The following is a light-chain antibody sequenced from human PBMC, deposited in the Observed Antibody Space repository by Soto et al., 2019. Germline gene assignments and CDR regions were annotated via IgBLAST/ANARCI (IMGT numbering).Light chain of an antibody. Sequence: QSVLTQPRSVSGSPGQSVTISCTGTSSDVRDNDYVSWYQHHPGKAPKLMIYDVNKRPSGVPDRFSGSKSGNTASLTISGLQAEDEADYYCCSPAGTYVLFDGGTKLTVL. CDR2: DVN. V-gene: IGLV2-11*01. J-gene: IGLJ2*01. CDR3: CSPAGTYVL. CDR1: SSDVRDNDY.